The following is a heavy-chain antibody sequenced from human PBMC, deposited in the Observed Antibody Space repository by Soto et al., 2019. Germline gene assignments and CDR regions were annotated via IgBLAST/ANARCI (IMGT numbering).Heavy chain of an antibody. CDR3: ARGRAERYNWNYDYYYYMDV. V-gene: IGHV4-34*01. J-gene: IGHJ6*03. D-gene: IGHD1-20*01. CDR2: INHSGST. Sequence: PSETLSLTCAAYGGSFSGYYWSWIRQPPGKGLEWIGEINHSGSTNYNPSLKSRVTISVDTSKNQFSLKLSSVTAADTAVYYCARGRAERYNWNYDYYYYMDVWGKGTTVTVSS. CDR1: GGSFSGYY.